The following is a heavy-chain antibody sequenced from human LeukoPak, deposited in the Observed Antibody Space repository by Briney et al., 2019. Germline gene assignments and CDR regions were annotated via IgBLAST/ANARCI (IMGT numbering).Heavy chain of an antibody. CDR2: IHSGGTI. CDR3: AFGRYPFDY. V-gene: IGHV3-66*01. CDR1: GFTVSDYY. Sequence: GGSLRLSCAASGFTVSDYYMSWVRQAPGKGLEWVSLIHSGGTIYYTDSVKGRFTISRDNSKNTLYLQMNSLTTEDTAVYYCAFGRYPFDYWGQGTLVTVSS. D-gene: IGHD3-16*02. J-gene: IGHJ4*02.